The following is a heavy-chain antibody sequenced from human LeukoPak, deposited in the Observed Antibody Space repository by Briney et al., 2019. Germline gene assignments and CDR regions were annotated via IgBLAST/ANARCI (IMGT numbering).Heavy chain of an antibody. V-gene: IGHV4-30-4*01. Sequence: PSETLSLTCTVSGGSMNNRDYYWSWIRQPPGKGLEWIGYIYYSGSTYYNPSLKSRVTISEDTPKNKFYLKLTPATAADTAVYYCARNWGAAGWDNYNGMDVWGQGTTVIVSS. J-gene: IGHJ6*02. D-gene: IGHD7-27*01. CDR1: GGSMNNRDYY. CDR3: ARNWGAAGWDNYNGMDV. CDR2: IYYSGST.